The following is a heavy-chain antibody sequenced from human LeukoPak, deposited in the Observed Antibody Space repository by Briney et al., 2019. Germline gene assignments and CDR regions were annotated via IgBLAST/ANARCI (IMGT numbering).Heavy chain of an antibody. D-gene: IGHD5-12*01. CDR3: ARTIRAYRGYDHWYFDV. CDR1: GGSINTQY. Sequence: SETLSLTCTVSGGSINTQYWSWIRQPPGQGLEWIGHIYSSGSTSYNPSLRSRVAMSVDTSTNQISLSLTSVTAADTAVYYCARTIRAYRGYDHWYFDVWGRGTLVTVSS. V-gene: IGHV4-59*11. CDR2: IYSSGST. J-gene: IGHJ2*01.